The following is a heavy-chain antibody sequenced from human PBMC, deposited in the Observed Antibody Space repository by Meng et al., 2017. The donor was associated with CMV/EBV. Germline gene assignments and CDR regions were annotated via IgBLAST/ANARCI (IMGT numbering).Heavy chain of an antibody. CDR2: IYYSGST. Sequence: QVQLQESGPVLVKPSETLSLTCTVSGGSISSYDWSWIRQPPGKGLEWIGYIYYSGSTNYNPSLKSRVTISVDTSKNQFSLKLSSVTAADTAVYYCARGYYDFWSGYYGVGYFDYWGQGTLVTVSS. D-gene: IGHD3-3*01. V-gene: IGHV4-59*01. CDR3: ARGYYDFWSGYYGVGYFDY. CDR1: GGSISSYD. J-gene: IGHJ4*02.